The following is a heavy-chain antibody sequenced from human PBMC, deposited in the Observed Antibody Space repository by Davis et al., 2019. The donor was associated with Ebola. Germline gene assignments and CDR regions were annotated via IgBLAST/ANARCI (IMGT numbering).Heavy chain of an antibody. D-gene: IGHD3-3*01. Sequence: GGSLRLSCADSVITFSSYAMTWVRQAPGTGLEWVSAISGSGGTTYYAGSVKGRFTVSRDNSKKTMYLQMNSLRAEDTAVYYCARSGLSFGVVKYHYGMDAWGKGTTVTVSS. J-gene: IGHJ6*04. CDR1: VITFSSYA. V-gene: IGHV3-23*01. CDR2: ISGSGGTT. CDR3: ARSGLSFGVVKYHYGMDA.